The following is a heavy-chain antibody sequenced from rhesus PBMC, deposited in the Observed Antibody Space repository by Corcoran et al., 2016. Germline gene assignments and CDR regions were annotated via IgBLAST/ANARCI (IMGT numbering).Heavy chain of an antibody. CDR1: GGAVSSSNW. V-gene: IGHV4-65*01. CDR3: ARASYNCNSLYGLDS. Sequence: QVQLQESGPGLVKPSETLSLTCAVSGGAVSSSNWWSWIRQPPGKGLEWIGYIIVSSGSTYYNPSLKSRVTISTDTAKNPFSLKLSSVTAADTAVYYCARASYNCNSLYGLDSWGQGVVVTVSS. J-gene: IGHJ6*01. CDR2: IIVSSGST. D-gene: IGHD1-26*01.